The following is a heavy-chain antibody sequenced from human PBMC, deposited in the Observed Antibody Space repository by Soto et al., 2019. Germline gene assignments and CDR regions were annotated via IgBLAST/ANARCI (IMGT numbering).Heavy chain of an antibody. D-gene: IGHD3-3*01. Sequence: GGSLRLSCAASGFTFSSYAMHWVRQAPGKGLEYVSAISSNGGSTYYANSVKGRFTISRDNSKNTLYLQMGSLRAEDMAVYYCASITRSGYYRWTFDDWGQGTLVTVDS. CDR2: ISSNGGST. CDR1: GFTFSSYA. CDR3: ASITRSGYYRWTFDD. J-gene: IGHJ4*02. V-gene: IGHV3-64*01.